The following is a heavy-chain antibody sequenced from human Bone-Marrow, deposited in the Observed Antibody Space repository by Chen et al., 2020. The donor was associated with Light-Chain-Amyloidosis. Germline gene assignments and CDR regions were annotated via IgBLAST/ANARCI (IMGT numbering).Heavy chain of an antibody. CDR3: ARRRDGYNFDY. Sequence: EALLAESGPEGNKTVASLKIPGMDSGFAFPNYWIGWVREMPGKGLEWMGVIYPDDSDARYSPSFEGQVTISADKSITTAYLQWRSLKASDTAMYYCARRRDGYNFDYWGQGTLVTVSS. V-gene: IGHV5-51*01. D-gene: IGHD5-12*01. J-gene: IGHJ4*02. CDR2: IYPDDSDA. CDR1: GFAFPNYW.